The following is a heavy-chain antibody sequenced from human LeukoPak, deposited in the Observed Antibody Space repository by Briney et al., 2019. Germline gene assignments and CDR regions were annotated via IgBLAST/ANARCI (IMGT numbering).Heavy chain of an antibody. CDR2: ISGSGGST. V-gene: IGHV3-23*01. Sequence: GGSLRLSCAASGFTFSSYAMSWVRQAPGKGLDWVPAISGSGGSTYYADSVKGRFTISRDNSKSTLFLQMNSLRAEDTAVYYCAKDPRVGSRVATPCHWGQGTLVTVSS. CDR1: GFTFSSYA. D-gene: IGHD5-24*01. CDR3: AKDPRVGSRVATPCH. J-gene: IGHJ4*02.